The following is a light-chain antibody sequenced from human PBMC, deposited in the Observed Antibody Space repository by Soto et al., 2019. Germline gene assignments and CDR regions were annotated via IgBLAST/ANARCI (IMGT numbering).Light chain of an antibody. V-gene: IGLV2-14*01. CDR2: EVT. CDR3: SSYKSSSTRV. J-gene: IGLJ1*01. Sequence: QSALTQPASVSGSPGQPITISCTGTSSDVGGYNSVSWYQQHPGKAPKLVIYEVTNRPSGISNRFSGSKSGNTASLTISGLQAEDEADYYCSSYKSSSTRVFGTGTNVTVL. CDR1: SSDVGGYNS.